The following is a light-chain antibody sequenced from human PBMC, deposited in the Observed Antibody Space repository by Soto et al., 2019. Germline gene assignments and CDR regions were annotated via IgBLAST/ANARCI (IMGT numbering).Light chain of an antibody. Sequence: EIVVTQSPATLSVSPGERATLSCRASQDVGSKLAWYQQKPGQAPRLLIYGASTRATGIPARFSGSGSGTEFTLTISRLQSEDFAVYFCQHYENGPLYTFGQVTKVDIK. V-gene: IGKV3-15*01. J-gene: IGKJ2*01. CDR2: GAS. CDR3: QHYENGPLYT. CDR1: QDVGSK.